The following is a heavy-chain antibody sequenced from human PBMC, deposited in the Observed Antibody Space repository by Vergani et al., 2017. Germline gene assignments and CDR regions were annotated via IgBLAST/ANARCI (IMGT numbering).Heavy chain of an antibody. Sequence: QVQLQESGPGLVKPSQTLSLTCTVSGGSISSGGYYWSWIRQHPGKGLEWIGYIYYSGSTYYNPSLKSRVTISVDTSKNQFSLKLSSVTAADTAVYYCAREVGDFWSGYPYYYYYYYMDVWGKGTTVTVSS. CDR2: IYYSGST. CDR3: AREVGDFWSGYPYYYYYYYMDV. D-gene: IGHD3-3*01. J-gene: IGHJ6*03. V-gene: IGHV4-31*03. CDR1: GGSISSGGYY.